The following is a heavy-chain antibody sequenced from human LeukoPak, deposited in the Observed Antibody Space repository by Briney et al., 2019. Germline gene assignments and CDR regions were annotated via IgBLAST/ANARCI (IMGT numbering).Heavy chain of an antibody. CDR1: GGSISSYY. J-gene: IGHJ4*02. CDR3: ATYRGSYAYYGS. CDR2: IYASGST. Sequence: SETLSLPCTVSGGSISSYYWFWIRQPAGKGLEWVGRIYASGSTNYNPSLTSRDTMSVDTSKHHFSLMQPAVSAADTAVYYCATYRGSYAYYGSWGQGTLVTVSS. V-gene: IGHV4-4*07. D-gene: IGHD1-26*01.